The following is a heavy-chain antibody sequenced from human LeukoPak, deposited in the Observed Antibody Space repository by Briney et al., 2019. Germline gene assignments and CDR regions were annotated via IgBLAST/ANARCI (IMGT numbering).Heavy chain of an antibody. CDR1: GGSISSYY. CDR2: VYTSGST. J-gene: IGHJ4*02. Sequence: PSETLSLTCSVSGGSISSYYGSWIRQPAGKGLEWIGRVYTSGSTNYNPSLKSRVTMSVDTSKKQFSLKVSSVSAADTDIYYCARESKAVAGTFDYWGQGTLVTVSS. CDR3: ARESKAVAGTFDY. D-gene: IGHD6-19*01. V-gene: IGHV4-4*07.